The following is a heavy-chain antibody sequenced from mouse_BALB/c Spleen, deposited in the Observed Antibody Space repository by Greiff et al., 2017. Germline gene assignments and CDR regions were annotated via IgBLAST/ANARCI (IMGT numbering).Heavy chain of an antibody. CDR3: ARAARAPDY. CDR2: INPSTGYT. D-gene: IGHD3-1*01. J-gene: IGHJ2*01. V-gene: IGHV1-7*01. Sequence: QVQLQQSGAELAKPGASVKMSCKASGYTFTSYWMHWVKQRPGQGLEWIGYINPSTGYTEYNQKFKDKATLTADKSSSTAYMQLSSLTSEDSAVYYCARAARAPDYWGQGTTLTVSS. CDR1: GYTFTSYW.